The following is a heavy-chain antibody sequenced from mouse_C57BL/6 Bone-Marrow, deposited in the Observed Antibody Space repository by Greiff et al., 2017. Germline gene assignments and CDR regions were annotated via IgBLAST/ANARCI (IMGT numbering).Heavy chain of an antibody. V-gene: IGHV1-26*01. D-gene: IGHD1-1*01. CDR2: INPNNGGT. J-gene: IGHJ1*03. CDR1: GYTFTDYY. CDR3: ARFTSVAYWYFDF. Sequence: EVQLQQSGPELVEHGASVKISCKASGYTFTDYYMNWVKQSNGKSLEWIGDINPNNGGTSYNQKFKGKATLTVDKSSSTAYMELSSLTSEDSAVYYCARFTSVAYWYFDFWGTGTTVTVSS.